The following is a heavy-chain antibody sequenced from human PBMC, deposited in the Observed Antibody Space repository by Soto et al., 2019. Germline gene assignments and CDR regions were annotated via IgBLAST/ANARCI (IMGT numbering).Heavy chain of an antibody. CDR2: IYHNGST. D-gene: IGHD3-9*01. J-gene: IGHJ4*02. V-gene: IGHV4-4*02. Sequence: SETLSLTCAVSSGSISSSNWWSWVRQPPGKGLEWIGEIYHNGSTNYNPSLKSRVTISVDTSKNQFSLKLSSVTAADTAVYYCARLEGLATISYYFDFWGPGALVTVSS. CDR1: SGSISSSNW. CDR3: ARLEGLATISYYFDF.